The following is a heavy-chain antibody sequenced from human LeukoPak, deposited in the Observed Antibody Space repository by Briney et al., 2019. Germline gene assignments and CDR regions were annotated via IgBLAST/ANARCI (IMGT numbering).Heavy chain of an antibody. D-gene: IGHD1-7*01. CDR3: AKNRVVFNWNYAYYFDD. J-gene: IGHJ4*02. CDR2: ISGSGGST. V-gene: IGHV3-23*01. CDR1: GFTVTTYA. Sequence: PGGSLRLSCAASGFTVTTYAIHWVRQAPGKGLEWVSAISGSGGSTYYADSVKGRFTISRDNSKNTLYLQMNSLRPEDTALYYCAKNRVVFNWNYAYYFDDWGQGTLVTVSS.